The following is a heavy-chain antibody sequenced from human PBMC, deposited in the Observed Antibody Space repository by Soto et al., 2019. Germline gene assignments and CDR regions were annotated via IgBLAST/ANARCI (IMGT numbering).Heavy chain of an antibody. CDR1: GFTFSNAW. J-gene: IGHJ6*02. Sequence: GGSLRLSCAASGFTFSNAWMNWVRQAPGKGLEWVGRIKSKTDGGTTDYAAPVKGRFTISRDDSKNTLYLQMNSLKTEDTAVYYCTTDYPVYYYYYGMDVWGQGTTVTVSS. CDR3: TTDYPVYYYYYGMDV. V-gene: IGHV3-15*07. CDR2: IKSKTDGGTT.